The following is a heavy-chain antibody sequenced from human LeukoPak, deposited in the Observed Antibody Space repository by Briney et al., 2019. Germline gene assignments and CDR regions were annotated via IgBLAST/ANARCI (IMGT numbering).Heavy chain of an antibody. CDR3: ARHWLEAAKTYSYWFDP. V-gene: IGHV4-4*09. Sequence: SETLSLTCTVSGGSISDYWSWIRPPPGKGLEWIGYIYRGGTINYNPSVKSRVTMSLDTSKNQISLMLNSVTAADTAIYYCARHWLEAAKTYSYWFDPWGQGTLVTVSS. CDR1: GGSISDY. D-gene: IGHD6-13*01. CDR2: IYRGGTI. J-gene: IGHJ5*02.